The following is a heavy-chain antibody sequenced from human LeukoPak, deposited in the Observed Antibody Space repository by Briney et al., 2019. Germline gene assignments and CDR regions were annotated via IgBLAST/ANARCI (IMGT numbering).Heavy chain of an antibody. D-gene: IGHD3-10*01. Sequence: GASVKVSCKASGYTFTGYYMHWVRQAPGQGLEWMGWISAYNGNTNYAQKLQGRVTMTTDTSTSTAYMELRSLRSDDTAVYYCARDYGGITTDWFDPWGQGTLVTVSS. J-gene: IGHJ5*02. CDR2: ISAYNGNT. V-gene: IGHV1-18*04. CDR3: ARDYGGITTDWFDP. CDR1: GYTFTGYY.